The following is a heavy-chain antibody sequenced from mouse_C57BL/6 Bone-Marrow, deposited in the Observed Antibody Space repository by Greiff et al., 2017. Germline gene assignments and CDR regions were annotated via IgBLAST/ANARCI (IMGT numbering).Heavy chain of an antibody. CDR1: GYTFTSYG. J-gene: IGHJ4*01. V-gene: IGHV1-58*01. Sequence: VQLKQSGAELVRPGSSVKMSCKTSGYTFTSYGINWVKQRPGQGLEWIGYIYIGNGYTEYNEKFKGKATLTSDTSSSTAYMQLSSLTSEDSAIYFCASPLTTVVAPRAMDYWGQGTSVTVSS. CDR3: ASPLTTVVAPRAMDY. D-gene: IGHD1-1*01. CDR2: IYIGNGYT.